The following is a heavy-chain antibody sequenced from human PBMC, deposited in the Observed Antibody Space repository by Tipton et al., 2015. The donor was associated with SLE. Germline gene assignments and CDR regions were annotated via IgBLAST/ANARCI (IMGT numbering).Heavy chain of an antibody. J-gene: IGHJ4*02. CDR1: GGSISSYY. CDR3: AREAVGADGGLDY. Sequence: TLSLTCTVSGGSISSYYWSWIRQPQGKGLEWIGYINYSGSTNYNPSLKSRVTISVDTSKNQFSLKLSSVTAADTAVYYCAREAVGADGGLDYWGQGVLVTVSS. CDR2: INYSGST. V-gene: IGHV4-59*12. D-gene: IGHD1-26*01.